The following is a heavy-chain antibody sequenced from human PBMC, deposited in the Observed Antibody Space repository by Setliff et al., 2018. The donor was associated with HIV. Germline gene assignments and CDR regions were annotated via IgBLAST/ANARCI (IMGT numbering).Heavy chain of an antibody. CDR1: GYTFTGHY. Sequence: ASVKVSCKASGYTFTGHYLHWVRQAPGQGLEWLGWVNPNSGDAIYAQNFQGRVTMTRDTSINPAYMELRGLRSDDTAGYYCARNFGLSPSGKYYYYYGMDIWGQGTTVTVSS. CDR2: VNPNSGDA. CDR3: ARNFGLSPSGKYYYYYGMDI. V-gene: IGHV1-2*02. D-gene: IGHD3-10*01. J-gene: IGHJ6*02.